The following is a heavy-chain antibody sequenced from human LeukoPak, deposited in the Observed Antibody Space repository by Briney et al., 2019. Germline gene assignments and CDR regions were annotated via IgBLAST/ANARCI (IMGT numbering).Heavy chain of an antibody. D-gene: IGHD2-2*01. J-gene: IGHJ5*02. Sequence: RASETLSLTCTVSGGPISRYYGSWIRQPPGKGLEWIGYIYYSGSTNYNPSLKSRVTISVDTSKNQFSLKLSSVTAADTAVYYCARGCSSTSCFNNWFDPWGQGTLVTVSS. CDR1: GGPISRYY. CDR3: ARGCSSTSCFNNWFDP. CDR2: IYYSGST. V-gene: IGHV4-59*01.